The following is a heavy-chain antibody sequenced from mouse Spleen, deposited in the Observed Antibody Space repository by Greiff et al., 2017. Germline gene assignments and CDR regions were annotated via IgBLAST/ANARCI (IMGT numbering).Heavy chain of an antibody. J-gene: IGHJ4*01. Sequence: LVESGAELVKPGASVKMSCKASGYTFTTYPIEWMKQNHGKSLEWIGNFHPYNDDTKYNEKFKGKATLTVEKSSSTVYLELSRLTSDDSAVYYCARGYYYRYDGAMDYWGQGTSVTVSS. D-gene: IGHD2-14*01. V-gene: IGHV1-47*01. CDR3: ARGYYYRYDGAMDY. CDR2: FHPYNDDT. CDR1: GYTFTTYP.